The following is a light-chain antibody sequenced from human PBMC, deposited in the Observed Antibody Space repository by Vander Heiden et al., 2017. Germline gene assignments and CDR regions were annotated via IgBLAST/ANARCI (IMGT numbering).Light chain of an antibody. CDR2: RGS. J-gene: IGKJ2*01. Sequence: DVVMTQSPLSLPVTLGQPASISCRSTESLVYSDGYTYLNWFLQRPGQSPRRLIYRGSTRDSGVPDRFSGSGSGTDFTLKISRVEAEDLGIYYCRQGKHCPYTFGQGTKLEIK. CDR1: ESLVYSDGYTY. CDR3: RQGKHCPYT. V-gene: IGKV2-30*01.